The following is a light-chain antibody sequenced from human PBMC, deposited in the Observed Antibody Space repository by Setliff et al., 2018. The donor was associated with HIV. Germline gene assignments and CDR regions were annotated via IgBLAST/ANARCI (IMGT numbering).Light chain of an antibody. CDR2: EVT. J-gene: IGLJ1*01. CDR3: SSYTSSNTSYV. V-gene: IGLV2-14*01. CDR1: SSDVGGYSY. Sequence: QSVLAQPASVSGSPGQSITISCTGTSSDVGGYSYVSWYQQHPGKAPKLIIYEVTNRPSEVSNRFSGSKSGNTASLTVSGLQAEDEADYYCSSYTSSNTSYVFGAGTKVTVL.